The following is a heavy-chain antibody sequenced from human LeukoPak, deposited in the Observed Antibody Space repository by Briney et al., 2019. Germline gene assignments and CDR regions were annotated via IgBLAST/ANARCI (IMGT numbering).Heavy chain of an antibody. CDR3: ARGGRTNYDFWSGYYPDDY. V-gene: IGHV1-2*02. CDR1: GYTFTGYY. J-gene: IGHJ4*02. CDR2: INPNSGGT. Sequence: ASVKVSCKASGYTFTGYYTHWVRQAPGQGLEWMGWINPNSGGTNSAQKFQDRVTLTRDTSISTAYVELSGLRSDDTAVYYCARGGRTNYDFWSGYYPDDYWGQGTLVTVSS. D-gene: IGHD3-3*01.